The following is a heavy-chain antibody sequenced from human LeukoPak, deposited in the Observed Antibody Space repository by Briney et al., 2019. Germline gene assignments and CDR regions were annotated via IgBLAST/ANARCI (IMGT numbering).Heavy chain of an antibody. V-gene: IGHV1-69*05. CDR3: ARGSSGWSTYYYYYMDV. D-gene: IGHD6-19*01. J-gene: IGHJ6*03. Sequence: SVKVSCKASGGTFSSYAISWVRQAPGQGLEWMGRIIPIFGTANYAQKFQGRVTITTDGSTSTAYMELSSLRSEDTAVYYCARGSSGWSTYYYYYMDVWGKGTTVTVSS. CDR1: GGTFSSYA. CDR2: IIPIFGTA.